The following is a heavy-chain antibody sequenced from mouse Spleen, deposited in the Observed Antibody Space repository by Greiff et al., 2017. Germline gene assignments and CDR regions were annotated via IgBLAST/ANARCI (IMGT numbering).Heavy chain of an antibody. CDR2: ISDGGSYT. Sequence: EVQLQESGGGLVKPGGSLKLSCAASGFTFSDYYMYWVRQTPEKRLEWVATISDGGSYTYYPDSVKGRFTISRDNAKNNLYLQMSSLKSEDTAMYYCARETTATSWFAYWGQGTLVTVSA. D-gene: IGHD1-2*01. V-gene: IGHV5-4*02. CDR3: ARETTATSWFAY. CDR1: GFTFSDYY. J-gene: IGHJ3*01.